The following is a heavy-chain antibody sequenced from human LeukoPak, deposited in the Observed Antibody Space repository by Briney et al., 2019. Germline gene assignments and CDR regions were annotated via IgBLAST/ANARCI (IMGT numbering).Heavy chain of an antibody. J-gene: IGHJ4*02. V-gene: IGHV3-21*01. CDR2: ISSNSSYI. D-gene: IGHD6-6*01. CDR3: ARGSSSSYFDY. Sequence: PGGSLRLSCAASGFTFSCYSMNWVRQAPGEGLEWVSSISSNSSYINYADSVKGRFTISRDNAKNTLYLQMNSLRAEDTAVYYCARGSSSSYFDYWGQGTLVTVSS. CDR1: GFTFSCYS.